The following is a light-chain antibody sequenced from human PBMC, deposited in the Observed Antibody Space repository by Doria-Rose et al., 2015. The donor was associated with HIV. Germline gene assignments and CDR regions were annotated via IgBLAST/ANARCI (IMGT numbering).Light chain of an antibody. V-gene: IGKV3-15*01. CDR3: QQYNNWPPYT. J-gene: IGKJ2*01. Sequence: ATLSVSPGERATLSCRASQSVRSNLAWYQQKPGQAPRLLIYDASTRATGIPARFSGSGSETEFTLTISILQSEDFAVYYCQQYNNWPPYTFGQGTKLEIK. CDR2: DAS. CDR1: QSVRSN.